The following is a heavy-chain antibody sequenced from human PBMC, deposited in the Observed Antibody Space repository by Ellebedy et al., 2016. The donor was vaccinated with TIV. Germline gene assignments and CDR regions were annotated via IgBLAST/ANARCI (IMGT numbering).Heavy chain of an antibody. D-gene: IGHD1-26*01. CDR2: IYTGGNT. Sequence: MPGGSLRLSCTVSGGSISSYYWSWIRQTAGKGLEWIGRIYTGGNTYYNPSLKSRITMSLDTSKNHFSLKLSSVTAADTAVYYCAGTGGSYTGLNYWGQGTLVTVSS. CDR1: GGSISSYY. CDR3: AGTGGSYTGLNY. J-gene: IGHJ4*01. V-gene: IGHV4-4*07.